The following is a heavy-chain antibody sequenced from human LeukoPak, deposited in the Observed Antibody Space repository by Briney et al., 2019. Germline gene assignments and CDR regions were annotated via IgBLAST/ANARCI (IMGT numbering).Heavy chain of an antibody. Sequence: PGGSLRLSCAASGFTFSDYYMSWIRQAPGKGLEWVSYISSSGSTIYYADSVKGRFTISRDNAKSSLYLQMNSLRAEDTAVYYCARDYYYDSSGYYLDAFDIWGQGTMVTVSS. V-gene: IGHV3-11*01. CDR2: ISSSGSTI. CDR1: GFTFSDYY. D-gene: IGHD3-22*01. CDR3: ARDYYYDSSGYYLDAFDI. J-gene: IGHJ3*02.